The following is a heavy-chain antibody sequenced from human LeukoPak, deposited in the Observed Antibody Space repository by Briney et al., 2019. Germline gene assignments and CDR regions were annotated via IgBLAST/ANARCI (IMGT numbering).Heavy chain of an antibody. Sequence: GGSLRLSCSASGFTFSNAWMSWVRQARGKGLEWVGRIKSKTDGGTTDYAAPVKGRFTISKDDSKTTLYLQMNSLNTQDTAVYYCTTDKSLTVTNWGQGTLVTVSS. V-gene: IGHV3-15*01. D-gene: IGHD4-17*01. CDR2: IKSKTDGGTT. CDR3: TTDKSLTVTN. CDR1: GFTFSNAW. J-gene: IGHJ4*02.